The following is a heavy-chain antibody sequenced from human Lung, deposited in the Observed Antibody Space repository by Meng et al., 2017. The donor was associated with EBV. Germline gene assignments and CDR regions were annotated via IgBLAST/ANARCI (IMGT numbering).Heavy chain of an antibody. V-gene: IGHV4-39*07. CDR1: GDSISSGNYY. D-gene: IGHD6-13*01. Sequence: QLQEPGPGLVKPSETLSFTCTVSGDSISSGNYYWAWIRQPPGKGLEWIGNIYYSGTTYYNPSLKSRVTLSVDTSKNQFSLTLNSVTAADTAVYFCARKQKAGFDPWGQGTLVTVSS. J-gene: IGHJ5*02. CDR3: ARKQKAGFDP. CDR2: IYYSGTT.